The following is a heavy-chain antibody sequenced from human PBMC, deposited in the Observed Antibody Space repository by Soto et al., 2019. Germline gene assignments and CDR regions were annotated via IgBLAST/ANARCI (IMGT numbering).Heavy chain of an antibody. J-gene: IGHJ4*02. CDR1: GYSFTSYG. CDR2: ISAYNGNT. Sequence: ASVKVSCKASGYSFTSYGISWVRQAPGQGLEWMGWISAYNGNTNYAQKLQGRVTMTTDTSTNTAYMDLRSLRSDDTAVYYCARDRWGYYYDSSVPGPYDYWGQGTLVTVSS. D-gene: IGHD3-22*01. V-gene: IGHV1-18*01. CDR3: ARDRWGYYYDSSVPGPYDY.